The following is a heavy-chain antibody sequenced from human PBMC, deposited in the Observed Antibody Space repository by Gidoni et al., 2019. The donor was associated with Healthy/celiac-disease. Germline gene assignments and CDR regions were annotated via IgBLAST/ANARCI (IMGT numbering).Heavy chain of an antibody. Sequence: EVQLVESGGGLVKPGRSLRLSCTASGFTFGDYAMSWFRQAPGKGLGWVGFIRSKAYGGTTEYAASVKGRFTISRDDSKSIAYLQMNSLKTEDTAVYYCTRDNSGWYSPFYYYYGMDVWGQGTTVTVSS. CDR2: IRSKAYGGTT. CDR3: TRDNSGWYSPFYYYYGMDV. CDR1: GFTFGDYA. J-gene: IGHJ6*02. D-gene: IGHD6-19*01. V-gene: IGHV3-49*05.